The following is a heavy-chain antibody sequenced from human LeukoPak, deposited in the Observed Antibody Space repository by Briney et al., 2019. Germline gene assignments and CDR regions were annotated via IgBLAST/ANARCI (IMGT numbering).Heavy chain of an antibody. CDR1: GGSISSTNDY. D-gene: IGHD3-10*01. CDR2: IYHSGST. V-gene: IGHV4-39*07. Sequence: SETLSLTCTVAGGSISSTNDYWGWIRQPPGKGLEWIGTIYHSGSTNYNPSLKSRVTISVDTSKSHFSLKLTSVTAADTAVYYCVRHDIWSSGSYYFWFDPWGQGTLVTVSS. CDR3: VRHDIWSSGSYYFWFDP. J-gene: IGHJ5*02.